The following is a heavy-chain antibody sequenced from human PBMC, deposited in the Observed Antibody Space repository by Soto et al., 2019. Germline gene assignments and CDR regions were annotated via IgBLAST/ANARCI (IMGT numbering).Heavy chain of an antibody. CDR2: IKQDGSEK. CDR3: ARALTGDVPDY. V-gene: IGHV3-7*03. Sequence: GGSLRLSCTASGFTSSSYWMSWVRQAPGKGLEWVANIKQDGSEKYYVDSVKGRFTISRDNAKNSLYLQMNSLRAEDTAVYYCARALTGDVPDYWGQGTLVTVSS. J-gene: IGHJ4*02. CDR1: GFTSSSYW. D-gene: IGHD7-27*01.